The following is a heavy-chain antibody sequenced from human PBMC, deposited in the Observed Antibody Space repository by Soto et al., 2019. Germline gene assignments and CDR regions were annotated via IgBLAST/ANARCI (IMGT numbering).Heavy chain of an antibody. V-gene: IGHV3-7*01. CDR2: IKQDGSEK. J-gene: IGHJ3*02. CDR3: ARDGYSGYPDAFDI. D-gene: IGHD5-12*01. Sequence: GGSLRLSCAASGFTFSSYWMSWVRQAPGKGLEWVANIKQDGSEKYYVDSVKGRFTISRDNAKNSLYLQMNSLRAEDTAVYYCARDGYSGYPDAFDIWGQGTMVTVSS. CDR1: GFTFSSYW.